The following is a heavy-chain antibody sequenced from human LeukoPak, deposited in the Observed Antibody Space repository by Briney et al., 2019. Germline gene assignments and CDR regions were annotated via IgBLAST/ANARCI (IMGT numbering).Heavy chain of an antibody. D-gene: IGHD4-23*01. CDR3: AKDINRNYGGIDAFDI. Sequence: PGGSLRLSCVASGFTFSSHNMNWVRLAPGKGLEWVSYISSSYNTIYYRDSVQGRFIISRDNSKNTLYLQMNSLRAEDTAVYYCAKDINRNYGGIDAFDIWGQGTMVTVSS. V-gene: IGHV3-48*01. CDR2: ISSSYNTI. J-gene: IGHJ3*02. CDR1: GFTFSSHN.